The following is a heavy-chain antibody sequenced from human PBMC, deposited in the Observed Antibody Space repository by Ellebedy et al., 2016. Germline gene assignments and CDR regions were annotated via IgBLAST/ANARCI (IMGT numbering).Heavy chain of an antibody. CDR3: AKDRDIVVVVAALFDY. CDR2: ISGSGGSK. CDR1: GFTFSSYA. D-gene: IGHD2-15*01. Sequence: GGSLRLSCAASGFTFSSYAMSWVRQAPGKGLEWVSAISGSGGSKYYADSVKGRFTISRDNAKNTLYLQMNSLRAEDTAVYYCAKDRDIVVVVAALFDYWGQGTLVTVSS. J-gene: IGHJ4*02. V-gene: IGHV3-23*01.